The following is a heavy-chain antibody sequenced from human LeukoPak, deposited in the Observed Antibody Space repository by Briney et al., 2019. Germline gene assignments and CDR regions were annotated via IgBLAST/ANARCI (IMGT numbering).Heavy chain of an antibody. CDR1: GYTFTGFF. J-gene: IGHJ4*02. Sequence: ASVKVSCKASGYTFTGFFMHWVRQAPGQGLERMGWINPNNGDTTYAQKFQGRVTLTRDTSIRTVFMEVNRLTSDDTAVYYCTRDVPGYSSDFDFWGQGTLVTVSS. CDR2: INPNNGDT. D-gene: IGHD6-19*01. CDR3: TRDVPGYSSDFDF. V-gene: IGHV1-2*02.